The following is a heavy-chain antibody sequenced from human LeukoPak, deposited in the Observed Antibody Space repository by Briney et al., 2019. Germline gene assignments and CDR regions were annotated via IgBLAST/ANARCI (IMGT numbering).Heavy chain of an antibody. J-gene: IGHJ6*03. D-gene: IGHD5-18*01. Sequence: ASVKVSCKASGYTFTSYDINWVRQATGQGLEWMGWMNPNSGNTGYAQKFQGRVTMTRNTSISTAYMELSSLRSEDTAVYYCARLMDTAMVRPRNYYYYYMDVWGKGTTVTVSS. CDR2: MNPNSGNT. V-gene: IGHV1-8*01. CDR1: GYTFTSYD. CDR3: ARLMDTAMVRPRNYYYYYMDV.